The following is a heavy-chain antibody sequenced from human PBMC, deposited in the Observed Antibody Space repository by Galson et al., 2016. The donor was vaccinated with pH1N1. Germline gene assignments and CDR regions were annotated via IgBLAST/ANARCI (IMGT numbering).Heavy chain of an antibody. J-gene: IGHJ2*01. Sequence: QSGAEVKKPGESLEISCKGSGYSFTSYWIGWVRQMPGKGLEWMGIIYPGDSDTRYSPSFQGKVTISADKSTSTAYLQWRSLQASDTASYYCARYAVTYYYGRSGSPDWYFDLWGRATLFTVSS. CDR3: ARYAVTYYYGRSGSPDWYFDL. CDR1: GYSFTSYW. V-gene: IGHV5-51*03. D-gene: IGHD3-22*01. CDR2: IYPGDSDT.